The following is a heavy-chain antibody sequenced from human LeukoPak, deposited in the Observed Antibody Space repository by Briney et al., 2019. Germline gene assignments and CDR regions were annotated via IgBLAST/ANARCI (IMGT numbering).Heavy chain of an antibody. CDR1: GGSFSGYY. J-gene: IGHJ4*02. CDR2: INHSGST. CDR3: ARTLLGRLFDY. D-gene: IGHD2-8*02. V-gene: IGHV4-34*01. Sequence: PSETLSLTCAVYGGSFSGYYWSWIRQPPGKGLEWIGEINHSGSTNYNPSLKSRVTISLDTSKNQFSLKLNSVTAADTAVYYCARTLLGRLFDYWGQGTLVTVSS.